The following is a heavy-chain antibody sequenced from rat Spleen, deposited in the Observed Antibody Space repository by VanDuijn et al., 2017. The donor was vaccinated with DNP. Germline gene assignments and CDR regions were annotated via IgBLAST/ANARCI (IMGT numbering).Heavy chain of an antibody. V-gene: IGHV5-7*01. CDR1: GFTFSNYD. CDR2: ISYDGSHT. J-gene: IGHJ2*01. Sequence: EVQLVESGGGLVQPGRSLKLSCAASGFTFSNYDMAWVRQAPKKGLEWVATISYDGSHTYYRDSVKGRFTISRDNAKSSLFLQMDSLRSEDTATYYCTGFDYWGQGVMVTVSS. CDR3: TGFDY.